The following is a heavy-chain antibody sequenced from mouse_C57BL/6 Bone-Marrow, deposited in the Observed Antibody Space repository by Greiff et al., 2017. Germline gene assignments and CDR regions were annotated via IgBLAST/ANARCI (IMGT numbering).Heavy chain of an antibody. CDR3: ANYGSSPSYAMDY. CDR1: GYSFTDYN. V-gene: IGHV1-39*01. Sequence: VQLKESGPELVKPGASVKISCKASGYSFTDYNMNWVKQSNGKSLEWIGVINPNNGTTSYNQKFKGKATLTVDQSSSTAYMQLNSLTSEDSAVYYCANYGSSPSYAMDYWGQGTSVTVSS. J-gene: IGHJ4*01. CDR2: INPNNGTT. D-gene: IGHD1-1*01.